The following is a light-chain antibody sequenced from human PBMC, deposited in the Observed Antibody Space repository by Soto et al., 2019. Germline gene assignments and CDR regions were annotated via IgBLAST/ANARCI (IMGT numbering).Light chain of an antibody. Sequence: QSVLTQPRSVSGSPGQSVTISCTGTSTDVGVYNYVSWYQHHPGKAPKLMIYDVSKRPSGVPDRFSGSKSGNTASLTISGLQAEDEAFYYCCSYAGSDTYVVFGGVTKLTVL. J-gene: IGLJ2*01. V-gene: IGLV2-11*01. CDR1: STDVGVYNY. CDR2: DVS. CDR3: CSYAGSDTYVV.